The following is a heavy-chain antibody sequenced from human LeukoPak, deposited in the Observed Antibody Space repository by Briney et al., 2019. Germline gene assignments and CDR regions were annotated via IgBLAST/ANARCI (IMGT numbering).Heavy chain of an antibody. V-gene: IGHV4-59*11. CDR3: ATSTMTTDPYPPPKYLY. CDR2: VYYTGST. J-gene: IGHJ4*02. Sequence: SETLSLTCSVSGASISSHFWTWIRQAPGKGLEFIGYVYYTGSTYYNPSLKSRLTMSVDTSKNQFSLTLNSMTAADTALYYCATSTMTTDPYPPPKYLYWGPGTLVTVSS. CDR1: GASISSHF. D-gene: IGHD1-1*01.